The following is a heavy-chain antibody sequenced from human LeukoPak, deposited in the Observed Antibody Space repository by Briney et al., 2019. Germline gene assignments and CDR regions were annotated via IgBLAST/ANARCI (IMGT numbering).Heavy chain of an antibody. J-gene: IGHJ6*03. Sequence: ASVKVSCKASGYTFTSYDINWGRQATGQGLEWMGWMNPNRGNTGYAQKFQGRVTMTKNTSITTAYMELSSLRSEDTAVYYCARALSWTTDSYYYMDVWGKGTTVTVS. CDR3: ARALSWTTDSYYYMDV. CDR1: GYTFTSYD. D-gene: IGHD3/OR15-3a*01. CDR2: MNPNRGNT. V-gene: IGHV1-8*01.